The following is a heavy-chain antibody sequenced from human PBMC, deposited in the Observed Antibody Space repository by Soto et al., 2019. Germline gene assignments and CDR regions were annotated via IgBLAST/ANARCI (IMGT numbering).Heavy chain of an antibody. J-gene: IGHJ3*02. D-gene: IGHD5-12*01. CDR3: ARARLRAVYAFDI. CDR2: IYYSGST. CDR1: GGSVSSGAYY. V-gene: IGHV4-31*03. Sequence: PSETLSLTCTVCGGSVSSGAYYWTWIRQRPGKGLEWIGYIYYSGSTYYSPSLKSRLSISLDTSKNQFSLRLSSVTAADTAMYYCARARLRAVYAFDIWGQGTMVTVSS.